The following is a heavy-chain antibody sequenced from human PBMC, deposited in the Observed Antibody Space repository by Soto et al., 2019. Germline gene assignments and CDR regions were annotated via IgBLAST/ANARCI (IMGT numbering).Heavy chain of an antibody. Sequence: GGSLRLSCAASGFTFSSYAMSWVRQAPGKGLEWVSAISGSGGSTYYADSVKGRFTISRDNSKNTLYLQMNSLRTEDTALYYFAKDKAGGSCYYCYYGMDVWGQGTTVTVSS. D-gene: IGHD2-15*01. CDR2: ISGSGGST. V-gene: IGHV3-23*01. J-gene: IGHJ6*02. CDR3: AKDKAGGSCYYCYYGMDV. CDR1: GFTFSSYA.